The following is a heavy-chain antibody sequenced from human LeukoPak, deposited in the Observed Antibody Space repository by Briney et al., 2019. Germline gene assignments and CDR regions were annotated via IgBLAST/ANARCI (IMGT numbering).Heavy chain of an antibody. CDR2: IKQDGSEK. J-gene: IGHJ4*02. Sequence: PGGSLRLSCAASGFTFTKYWMTWVRQAPGKGLEWVANIKQDGSEKFYVDSVKGRFTISRDNAKNSLDPQINSLGAEDTAVYYCARGLDCRSTSCYLDNWGQGTLVTVSS. D-gene: IGHD2-2*01. CDR3: ARGLDCRSTSCYLDN. V-gene: IGHV3-7*01. CDR1: GFTFTKYW.